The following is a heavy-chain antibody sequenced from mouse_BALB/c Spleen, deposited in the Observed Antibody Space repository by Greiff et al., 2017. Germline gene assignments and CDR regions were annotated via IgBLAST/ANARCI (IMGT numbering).Heavy chain of an antibody. Sequence: EVKLVESGGGLVKPGGSLKLSCAASGFTFSDYYMYWVRQTPEKRLEWVATISDGGSYTYYPDSVKGRFTISRDNAKNNLYLQMSSLKSEDTAMYYCARDRGITTAWFAYWGQGTLVTVSA. CDR1: GFTFSDYY. D-gene: IGHD2-4*01. CDR2: ISDGGSYT. J-gene: IGHJ3*01. V-gene: IGHV5-4*02. CDR3: ARDRGITTAWFAY.